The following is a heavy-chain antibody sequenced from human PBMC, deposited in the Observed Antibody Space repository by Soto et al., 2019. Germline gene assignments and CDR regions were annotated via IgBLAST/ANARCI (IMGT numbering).Heavy chain of an antibody. CDR1: GYTFTSYG. V-gene: IGHV1-18*01. J-gene: IGHJ6*03. CDR2: ISAYNGNT. D-gene: IGHD3-3*01. Sequence: QVQLVQSGAEVKKPGASVKVSCKASGYTFTSYGISWVRQAPGQGLEWMGWISAYNGNTNYAQKLQYRGTMTTDTSTSTSNMELRSLRADDTAVYYCAIKGRFWEWPKEGDYYYYMDVWGKGTTVTVSS. CDR3: AIKGRFWEWPKEGDYYYYMDV.